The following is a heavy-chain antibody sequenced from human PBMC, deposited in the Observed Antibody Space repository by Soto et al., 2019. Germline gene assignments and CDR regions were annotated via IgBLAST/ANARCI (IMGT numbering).Heavy chain of an antibody. Sequence: EVQLVESGGGLVQPGSSLRLSCAASGFTFDDYAMHWVRQAPGKGLEWVSGISWNSGSIGYADSVKGRFTISRDNAKNSLYLQMNSLRAEDTALYYCAKGVAAWGYFDYWGQGTLVTVSS. J-gene: IGHJ4*02. CDR3: AKGVAAWGYFDY. CDR2: ISWNSGSI. D-gene: IGHD2-15*01. CDR1: GFTFDDYA. V-gene: IGHV3-9*01.